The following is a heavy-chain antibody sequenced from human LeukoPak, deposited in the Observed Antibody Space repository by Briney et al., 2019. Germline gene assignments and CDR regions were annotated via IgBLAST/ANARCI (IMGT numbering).Heavy chain of an antibody. Sequence: GASVKVSCKACGYTFTSYGISWLRQAPGQGLEWMGWISAYNGNTNYAQKLQGRVTMTTDTSTSTAYMELSSLRSEDTAVYYCARDRIGYSYGLGSYYFDYWGQGTLVTVSS. CDR1: GYTFTSYG. D-gene: IGHD5-18*01. J-gene: IGHJ4*02. V-gene: IGHV1-18*01. CDR3: ARDRIGYSYGLGSYYFDY. CDR2: ISAYNGNT.